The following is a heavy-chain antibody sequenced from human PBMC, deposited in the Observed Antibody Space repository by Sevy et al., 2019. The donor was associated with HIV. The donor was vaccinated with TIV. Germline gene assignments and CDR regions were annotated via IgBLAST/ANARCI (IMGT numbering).Heavy chain of an antibody. Sequence: GGSLRLSCAASGFTFSSYSMNWVRQAPGKGLEWVSSISSSSSYIYYEDSVKGRFTISRGNAKNSLYMQMNSLRAEDTAVYYCARGSLEGDYDYVWGSYRPAFEDYWGQGTLVTVSS. J-gene: IGHJ4*02. CDR2: ISSSSSYI. V-gene: IGHV3-21*01. CDR1: GFTFSSYS. D-gene: IGHD3-16*02. CDR3: ARGSLEGDYDYVWGSYRPAFEDY.